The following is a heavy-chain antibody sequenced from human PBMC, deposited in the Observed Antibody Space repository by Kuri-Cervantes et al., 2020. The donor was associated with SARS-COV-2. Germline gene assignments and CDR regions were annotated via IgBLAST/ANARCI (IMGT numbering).Heavy chain of an antibody. D-gene: IGHD2-15*01. J-gene: IGHJ6*02. CDR2: ISAYNGNT. Sequence: ASVKVSCKASGGTFSSYAISWVRQAPGQGLEWMGWISAYNGNTNYAQKLQGRVTMTTDTSTSTAYMELRSLRSDDTAVYYCAKDGGYCSGGSCPARYYYGMDVWGQGTTVTVSS. CDR3: AKDGGYCSGGSCPARYYYGMDV. CDR1: GGTFSSYA. V-gene: IGHV1-18*01.